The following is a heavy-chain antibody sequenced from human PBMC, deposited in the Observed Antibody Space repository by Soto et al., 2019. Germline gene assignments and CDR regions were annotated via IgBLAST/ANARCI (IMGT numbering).Heavy chain of an antibody. D-gene: IGHD4-4*01. CDR3: ARDSHSPERFDS. CDR1: GFSVSTRY. Sequence: VPLVESGGGLIQPGGSPRLSCAASGFSVSTRYMSWVRQAPGKGLEWVSSIHSAGSTHYADSVRGRFTISRDNAKNTLYLQMNSLGTEDTAVYYCARDSHSPERFDSWGQGTLVTVAS. V-gene: IGHV3-53*01. J-gene: IGHJ4*02. CDR2: IHSAGST.